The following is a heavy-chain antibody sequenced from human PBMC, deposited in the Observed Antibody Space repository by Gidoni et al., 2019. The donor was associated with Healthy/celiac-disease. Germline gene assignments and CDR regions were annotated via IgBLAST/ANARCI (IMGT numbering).Heavy chain of an antibody. CDR3: AKGGRTPYFDY. CDR2: ILGSVGST. Sequence: EVQRFESGGGLVQPGGSLRLACAASGFTFSSYAMSWVRQAPGQGLDWFSAILGSVGSTYDADSVKGRFTISSDNSKNTLYLQMNSLRAEDTAVYYCAKGGRTPYFDYLGQGTLFTVSS. V-gene: IGHV3-23*01. D-gene: IGHD2-2*01. CDR1: GFTFSSYA. J-gene: IGHJ4*02.